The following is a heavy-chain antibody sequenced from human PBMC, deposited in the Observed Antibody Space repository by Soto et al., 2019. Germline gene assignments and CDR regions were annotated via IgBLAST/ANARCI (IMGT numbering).Heavy chain of an antibody. CDR3: ARDRGNMDV. CDR1: GFTFSSYA. J-gene: IGHJ6*02. CDR2: IGGIGTST. V-gene: IGHV3-23*01. Sequence: VGSLRLSCVASGFTFSSYAMSWVRQAPGKGLEWVSAIGGIGTSTYYADSVKGRFTMSRDNSKNTLYLQMNSLRTDDTAVYYCARDRGNMDVWGQGTTVTVS. D-gene: IGHD6-25*01.